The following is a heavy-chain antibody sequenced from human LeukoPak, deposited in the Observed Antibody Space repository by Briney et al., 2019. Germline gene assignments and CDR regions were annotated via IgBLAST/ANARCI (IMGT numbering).Heavy chain of an antibody. CDR2: IYSDGTIT. Sequence: GGSLRLSCAASGFTFSPYWMHWVRQVPGKGLVWVSDIYSDGTITHYADSVKGRFTVPRDNAQDTLYLQMNSLRAEDTAVYYCARGTALQDYWGQGTLVTVSS. V-gene: IGHV3-74*01. CDR3: ARGTALQDY. CDR1: GFTFSPYW. D-gene: IGHD2-2*02. J-gene: IGHJ4*02.